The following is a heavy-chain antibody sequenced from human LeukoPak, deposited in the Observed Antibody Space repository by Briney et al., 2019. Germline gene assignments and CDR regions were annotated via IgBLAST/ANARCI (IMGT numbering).Heavy chain of an antibody. Sequence: PSQTLSLTCAISGDSVSSNTAAWNWIRQSPSRGLEWLGRTYYRSKWYNDYAVSVRGRITINPDTSKNQFSLQLNSVTPEDTAVYYCARDSWIQLWLNYYGLDVWGQGTTVTVSS. J-gene: IGHJ6*02. CDR2: TYYRSKWYN. D-gene: IGHD5-18*01. CDR1: GDSVSSNTAA. CDR3: ARDSWIQLWLNYYGLDV. V-gene: IGHV6-1*01.